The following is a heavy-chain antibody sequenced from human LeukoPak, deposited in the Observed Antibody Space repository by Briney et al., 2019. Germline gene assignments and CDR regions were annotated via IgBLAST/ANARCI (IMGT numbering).Heavy chain of an antibody. J-gene: IGHJ5*02. CDR2: IYYSGST. CDR3: ARVGFNPGGVIVSMDPDNWFDP. V-gene: IGHV4-39*07. D-gene: IGHD3-16*02. Sequence: SETLSLTCSVSGGSISSSSYYWGWIRQPPGKGLEWIGSIYYSGSTYYNPSLKSRVTISVDTSKNQFSLKLSSVTAADTAVYYCARVGFNPGGVIVSMDPDNWFDPWGQGTLVTVSS. CDR1: GGSISSSSYY.